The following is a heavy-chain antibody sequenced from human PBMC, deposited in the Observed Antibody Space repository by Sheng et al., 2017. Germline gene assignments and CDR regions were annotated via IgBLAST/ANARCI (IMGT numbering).Heavy chain of an antibody. J-gene: IGHJ3*02. V-gene: IGHV3-15*01. Sequence: EVQLVESGGGLVKPGGSLRLSCVGSGVTFSNAWMSWVRQAPGKGLEWIGRIRSNADGGTAYYTAPVKDRFTFSRDDSTNTVFLQVNTLRTEDTAMYYCTTKVGATSGQAFDIWGRGTMVT. CDR3: TTKVGATSGQAFDI. D-gene: IGHD1-26*01. CDR1: GVTFSNAW. CDR2: IRSNADGGTA.